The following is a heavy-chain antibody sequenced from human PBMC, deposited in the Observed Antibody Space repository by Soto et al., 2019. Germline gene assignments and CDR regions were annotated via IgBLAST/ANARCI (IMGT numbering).Heavy chain of an antibody. Sequence: GGSLRLSCAASGFTFSSYAMSWVRQAPGKGLEWVSAISGSGGSTYYADSVKGRFTISRDNSKNTLYLQMNSLRAEDTAVYYCANGYCSGGSCYLRYYGMDVWGQGTTVTVSS. V-gene: IGHV3-23*01. CDR3: ANGYCSGGSCYLRYYGMDV. J-gene: IGHJ6*02. CDR2: ISGSGGST. D-gene: IGHD2-15*01. CDR1: GFTFSSYA.